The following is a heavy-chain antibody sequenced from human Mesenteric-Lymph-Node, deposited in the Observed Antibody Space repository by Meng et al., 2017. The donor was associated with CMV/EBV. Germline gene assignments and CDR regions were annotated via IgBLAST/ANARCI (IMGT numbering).Heavy chain of an antibody. D-gene: IGHD1/OR15-1a*01. CDR3: AKTSNSYYYGMDV. Sequence: GESLKISCAASGFIISSNYMSWVRQAPGKGLEWVSVIYSGGSTFYADSVKGRFTISRDNSKNTLYLQMNSLRAEDTAVYYCAKTSNSYYYGMDVWGQGTTVTVSS. CDR1: GFIISSNY. J-gene: IGHJ6*02. V-gene: IGHV3-53*01. CDR2: IYSGGST.